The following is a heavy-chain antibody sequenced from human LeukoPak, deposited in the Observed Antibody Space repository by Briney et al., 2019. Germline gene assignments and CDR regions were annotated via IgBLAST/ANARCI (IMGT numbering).Heavy chain of an antibody. Sequence: SETLSLTCTVSGGSISSFCWSWLRQSAGKGLEWVGRIYSHGNANYNPSLTSRVTMSLDTSKNQFSLKLTSVTAADTAVYYCARFRMTASATAAFDLWGQGTLVTVSS. D-gene: IGHD6-13*01. CDR1: GGSISSFC. CDR2: IYSHGNA. V-gene: IGHV4-4*07. CDR3: ARFRMTASATAAFDL. J-gene: IGHJ3*01.